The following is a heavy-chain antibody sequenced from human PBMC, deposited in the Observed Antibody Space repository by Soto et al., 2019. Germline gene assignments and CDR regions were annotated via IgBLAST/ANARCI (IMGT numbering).Heavy chain of an antibody. D-gene: IGHD2-2*01. CDR2: VTGSGSAT. Sequence: RRLSCVASVFTFSSYTMTWVRQAPGKGLEWVSSVTGSGSATYYADSVKGRFTISRDNSKYTLYVQMNSLRAEDTALYYCARGILPTVSYFEYWGQGTLVTVSS. CDR3: ARGILPTVSYFEY. V-gene: IGHV3-23*01. J-gene: IGHJ4*02. CDR1: VFTFSSYT.